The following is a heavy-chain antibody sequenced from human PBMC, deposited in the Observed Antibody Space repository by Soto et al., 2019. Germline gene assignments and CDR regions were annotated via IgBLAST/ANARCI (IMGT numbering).Heavy chain of an antibody. CDR1: GVSISSGGYY. J-gene: IGHJ4*02. CDR2: IYYSGIT. D-gene: IGHD2-2*01. Sequence: PSETLSLTCTVSGVSISSGGYYWSWIRQHPGKGLEWIGYIYYSGITYYNPSLNSRVTISVDTSKNQFSLKLSSVTAADTAVYYCASRHEYHYFDYWGQGTLVTVSS. CDR3: ASRHEYHYFDY. V-gene: IGHV4-31*03.